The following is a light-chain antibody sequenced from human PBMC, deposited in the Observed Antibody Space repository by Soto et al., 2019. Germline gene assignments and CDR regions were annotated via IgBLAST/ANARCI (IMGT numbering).Light chain of an antibody. Sequence: QSVLTQPPAASGTPGQRVTISCSGSSSNIGTNYIYWYQHLPGVAPKLLIYTSDQRPSGVPDRFSRSKSGTSASLANSGLRSEDEADYYCAAWDDSLSGTKWTFGGGTKLTVL. J-gene: IGLJ2*01. CDR3: AAWDDSLSGTKWT. V-gene: IGLV1-47*01. CDR1: SSNIGTNY. CDR2: TSD.